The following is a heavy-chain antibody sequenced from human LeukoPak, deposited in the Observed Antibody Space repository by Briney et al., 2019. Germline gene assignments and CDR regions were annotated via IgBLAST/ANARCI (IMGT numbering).Heavy chain of an antibody. V-gene: IGHV3-21*01. D-gene: IGHD2-15*01. Sequence: GGSLRLSCAASGFTFSDYSLNWVRQAPGKGLEWVSFISGSGTYIYYADSVKGRFAISRDNAENSLYLQMNSLSAEGTAVYYCVRDLPCTGGSCYSTPDDYWGQGTLVTVSS. J-gene: IGHJ4*02. CDR1: GFTFSDYS. CDR2: ISGSGTYI. CDR3: VRDLPCTGGSCYSTPDDY.